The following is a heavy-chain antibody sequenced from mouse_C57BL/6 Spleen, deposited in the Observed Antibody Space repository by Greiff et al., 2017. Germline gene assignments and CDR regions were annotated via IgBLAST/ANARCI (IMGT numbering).Heavy chain of an antibody. CDR1: GYSITSGYY. J-gene: IGHJ4*01. Sequence: EVKLMESGPGLVKPSQSLSLTCSVTGYSITSGYYWNWIRQFPGNKLEWMGYISYDGSHNYNPSLKNRISITRYTSQNQFFLKLNSVTTEDTATYYCARGGSDDGYYGLDYYAMDYWGQGTSVTVSS. CDR3: ARGGSDDGYYGLDYYAMDY. CDR2: ISYDGSH. D-gene: IGHD2-3*01. V-gene: IGHV3-6*01.